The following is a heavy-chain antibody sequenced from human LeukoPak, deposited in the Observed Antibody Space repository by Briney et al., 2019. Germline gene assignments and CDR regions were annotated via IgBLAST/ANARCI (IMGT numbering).Heavy chain of an antibody. J-gene: IGHJ4*02. CDR2: ISGNGGDI. CDR3: ARDPRTVRI. CDR1: GFTFSDNY. D-gene: IGHD1-1*01. V-gene: IGHV3-11*04. Sequence: GGSLRLSCAASGFTFSDNYMTWVRQAPGKGLEWPSYISGNGGDIQYADSVKGRFTISRDNAKNLLYLQMDSLRVEDTAIYYCARDPRTVRIWGQGTLVTVSS.